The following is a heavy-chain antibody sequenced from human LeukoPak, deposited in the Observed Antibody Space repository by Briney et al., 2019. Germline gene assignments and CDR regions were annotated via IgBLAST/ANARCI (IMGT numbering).Heavy chain of an antibody. V-gene: IGHV1-46*01. CDR3: ARGGRGEGTGTTRVAFDI. J-gene: IGHJ3*02. CDR2: INPSVGST. Sequence: ASVKVSCKAAGYTFTTYYMHWVRQAPGQGLEWMGTINPSVGSTSYAQKFQGRVTMTRDTSTSTVYMELSSLRSEDTAVYYCARGGRGEGTGTTRVAFDIWGQGTMVTVSS. CDR1: GYTFTTYY. D-gene: IGHD1-1*01.